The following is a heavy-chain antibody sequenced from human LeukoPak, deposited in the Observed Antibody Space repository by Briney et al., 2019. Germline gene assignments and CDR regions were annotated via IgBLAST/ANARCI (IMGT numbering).Heavy chain of an antibody. Sequence: GGSLRLSCAASGFTFSSYGMHWVRQAPGKGLEWVAFIRYDGSNKYYADPVKGRFTISRDNSKNTLYLQMNSLRAEDTAVYYCAKRKGSGSYTYYFDYWGQGTLVTVSS. CDR3: AKRKGSGSYTYYFDY. V-gene: IGHV3-30*02. CDR2: IRYDGSNK. CDR1: GFTFSSYG. J-gene: IGHJ4*02. D-gene: IGHD1-26*01.